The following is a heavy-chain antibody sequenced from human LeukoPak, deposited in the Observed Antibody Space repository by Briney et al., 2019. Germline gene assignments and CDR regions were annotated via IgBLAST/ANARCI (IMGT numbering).Heavy chain of an antibody. CDR2: ISGSGGST. Sequence: GGSLRLSCAASGFTFSSYAMSWVRQAPGKGLEWVSAISGSGGSTYYADSVKGRLTISRDNSKNTLYLQMNSLRAEDTAVYYCAKPPSYYYYMDVWGKGSTVTVSS. J-gene: IGHJ6*03. CDR3: AKPPSYYYYMDV. CDR1: GFTFSSYA. V-gene: IGHV3-23*01.